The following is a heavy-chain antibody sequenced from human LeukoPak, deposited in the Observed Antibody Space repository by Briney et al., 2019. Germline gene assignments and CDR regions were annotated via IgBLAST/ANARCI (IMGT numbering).Heavy chain of an antibody. CDR2: INPSGGST. V-gene: IGHV1-46*01. J-gene: IGHJ4*02. CDR3: ARDSLYGVVDY. Sequence: ASVKVSCKTSGYTLTSYYIHWVRQAPGQGLEWMGIINPSGGSTSYAQKFQGRVTMTRDTSTSTGYMYLSSLRSEDTAGYYCARDSLYGVVDYWGQGTLVTVSS. CDR1: GYTLTSYY. D-gene: IGHD4-17*01.